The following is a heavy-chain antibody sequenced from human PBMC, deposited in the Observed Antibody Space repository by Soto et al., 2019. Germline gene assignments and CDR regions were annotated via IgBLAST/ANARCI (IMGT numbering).Heavy chain of an antibody. Sequence: PSETLSLTCTVSGGSISSYYWSWIRQPPGKGLEWIGYIYYSGSTNYNPSLKSRVTISVDTSKNQFSLKLSSVTAADTAVYYCARDLGYCSSTSCSYCYYGMDVWGQGTTVTVSS. J-gene: IGHJ6*02. CDR1: GGSISSYY. V-gene: IGHV4-59*01. D-gene: IGHD2-2*01. CDR2: IYYSGST. CDR3: ARDLGYCSSTSCSYCYYGMDV.